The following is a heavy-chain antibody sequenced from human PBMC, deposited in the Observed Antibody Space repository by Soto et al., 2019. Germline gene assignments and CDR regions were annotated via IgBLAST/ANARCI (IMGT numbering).Heavy chain of an antibody. CDR3: ARADDYGDSHFDY. J-gene: IGHJ4*02. V-gene: IGHV4-30-2*01. Sequence: SETLSLTCAVSGGSISSGGHSWSWIRQPPGKGLEWIGCIYHSESTYYNPSLKSRVTISVDTSKNHFSLRLSSVTAADTAVYYCARADDYGDSHFDYWGQGTLVTVSS. D-gene: IGHD4-17*01. CDR1: GGSISSGGHS. CDR2: IYHSEST.